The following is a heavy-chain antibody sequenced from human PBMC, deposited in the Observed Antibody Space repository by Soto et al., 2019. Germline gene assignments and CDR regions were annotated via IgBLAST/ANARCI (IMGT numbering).Heavy chain of an antibody. CDR1: GFTFSSYA. CDR2: ISGSGGST. V-gene: IGHV3-23*01. J-gene: IGHJ6*04. CDR3: AKSEVATILYYYYGMDV. Sequence: VGSLRLSCAASGFTFSSYAMSWVRQAPGKGLEWVSAISGSGGSTYYADSVKGRFTISRDNSKNTLYLQMNSLRAEDTAVYYCAKSEVATILYYYYGMDVWGKGTTVTVSS. D-gene: IGHD5-12*01.